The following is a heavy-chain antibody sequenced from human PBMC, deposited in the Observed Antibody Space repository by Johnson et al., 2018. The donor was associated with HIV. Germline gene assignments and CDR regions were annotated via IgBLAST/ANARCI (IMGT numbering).Heavy chain of an antibody. CDR2: ISSDGSNK. J-gene: IGHJ3*02. CDR1: GFTFSNYD. V-gene: IGHV3-30*03. CDR3: ARTPSLPGAFDI. Sequence: VQLVESGGGLVQPGRSLRLSCAASGFTFSNYDIHWVRQPPGKGLEWVAVISSDGSNKYYFDSVKGRFTISRDNSKNTLYLQMNSLRAEDTAVYYCARTPSLPGAFDIWGQGTMVTVSS.